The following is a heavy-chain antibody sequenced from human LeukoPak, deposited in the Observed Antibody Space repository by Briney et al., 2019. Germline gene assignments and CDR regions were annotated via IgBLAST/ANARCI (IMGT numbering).Heavy chain of an antibody. CDR1: GYTFTGYY. D-gene: IGHD3-16*01. V-gene: IGHV1-2*02. CDR3: ARDRSRFLGLCYFDY. CDR2: INPNSGGT. J-gene: IGHJ4*02. Sequence: ASVNVSCKASGYTFTGYYMHWVRQAPGQGLEWMGWINPNSGGTNYAQKFQGRVTMTRDTSISTAYMELSRLRSDDTAVYYCARDRSRFLGLCYFDYWGQGTLVTVSS.